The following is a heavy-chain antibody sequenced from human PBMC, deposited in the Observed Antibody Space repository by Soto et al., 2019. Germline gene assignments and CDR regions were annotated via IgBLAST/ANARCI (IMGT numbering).Heavy chain of an antibody. V-gene: IGHV3-74*01. CDR1: EFSFSTYW. Sequence: VQLVESGGGLVQPGGSLRLSCVASEFSFSTYWMHWVRQAPGKGLMWVARIDTTGSTTTYADSVQGRFTISRDNAKNTIYLQMNSVRDEDTAIYVCASVSAAQYYYGMDAWGQGTKVTVS. J-gene: IGHJ6*02. D-gene: IGHD2-15*01. CDR3: ASVSAAQYYYGMDA. CDR2: IDTTGSTT.